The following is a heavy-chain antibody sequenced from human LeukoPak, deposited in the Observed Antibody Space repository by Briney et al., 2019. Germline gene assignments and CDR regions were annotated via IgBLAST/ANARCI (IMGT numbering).Heavy chain of an antibody. D-gene: IGHD3-22*01. CDR2: INHSGST. CDR3: ASRDYYDSSGYSDAFDI. V-gene: IGHV4-34*01. J-gene: IGHJ3*02. Sequence: SETLSLTCAVYGGSFSGYYWSWIRQPPGKGLEWIGEINHSGSTNYNPSLKSRVTISVDTSKNQSSLKLSSVTAADTAVYYCASRDYYDSSGYSDAFDIWGQGTMVTVSS. CDR1: GGSFSGYY.